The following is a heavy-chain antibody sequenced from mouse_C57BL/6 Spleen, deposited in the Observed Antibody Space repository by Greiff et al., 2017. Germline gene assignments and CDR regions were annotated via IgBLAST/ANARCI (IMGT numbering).Heavy chain of an antibody. CDR1: GYTFTSYW. CDR3: ARGDGYDGGGAMDY. V-gene: IGHV1-50*01. Sequence: QVQLQQPGAELVKPGASVKLSCKASGYTFTSYWMQWVKQRPGQALEWIGEIDPSDSYTNYNQKFKGKATLTVDTSSSTAYMQLSSLTSEDSAVYYCARGDGYDGGGAMDYWGQGTSVTVSS. D-gene: IGHD2-2*01. J-gene: IGHJ4*01. CDR2: IDPSDSYT.